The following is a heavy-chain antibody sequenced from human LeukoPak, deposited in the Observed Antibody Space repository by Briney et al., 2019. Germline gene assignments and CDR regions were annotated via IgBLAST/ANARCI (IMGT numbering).Heavy chain of an antibody. D-gene: IGHD1-26*01. CDR2: ISTSGGST. CDR1: GFTFSSYA. Sequence: GGSLRLSCEASGFTFSSYAMSWVRQAPAKGLEWVSLISTSGGSTYYADSVKGRFTISRDNSKDTLYLHMSSLRAEDTAVYYCAKDPSQWEPPEDWGQGTLVTVSS. J-gene: IGHJ4*02. CDR3: AKDPSQWEPPED. V-gene: IGHV3-23*01.